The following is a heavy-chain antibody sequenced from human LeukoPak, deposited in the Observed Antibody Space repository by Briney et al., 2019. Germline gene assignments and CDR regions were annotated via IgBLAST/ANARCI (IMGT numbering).Heavy chain of an antibody. CDR2: IYYSGST. V-gene: IGHV4-39*01. J-gene: IGHJ4*02. CDR1: GGSISSSSYY. D-gene: IGHD6-19*01. Sequence: PSETLSLTCTVSGGSISSSSYYWGWIRQPPGKGLEWIGSIYYSGSTYYNPSLKSRVTISVDTSKNQFSLKLSSVNAADTAVYYCARISGGWYYFDYWGQGTLVTVSS. CDR3: ARISGGWYYFDY.